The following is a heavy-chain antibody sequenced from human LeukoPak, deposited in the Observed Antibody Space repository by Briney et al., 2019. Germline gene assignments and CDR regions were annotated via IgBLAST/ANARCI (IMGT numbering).Heavy chain of an antibody. CDR1: GFTFSDYY. Sequence: GGSLRLSCAASGFTFSDYYMSWIRQAPGKGLEWVSYISSSGSTIYYADSVKGRFTISRDNSKNTLYLQMNSLRAEDTAVYYCARSLAYGSGSYPLSVSFDYWGQGTLVTVSS. CDR2: ISSSGSTI. CDR3: ARSLAYGSGSYPLSVSFDY. D-gene: IGHD3-10*01. J-gene: IGHJ4*02. V-gene: IGHV3-11*01.